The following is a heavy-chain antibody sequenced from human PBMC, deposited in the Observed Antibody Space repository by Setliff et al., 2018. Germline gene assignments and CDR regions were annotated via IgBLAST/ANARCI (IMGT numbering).Heavy chain of an antibody. Sequence: SLQISCKGSGYSFTSYWVGWVRQMPGKGLEWMGIIYPGDSDTRYSPSFQGQVTISADKSTSTAYLQWSSLKASDTAMYYCARLTYYYDSSGLNAFDIWGQGTMGTVS. J-gene: IGHJ3*02. CDR2: IYPGDSDT. D-gene: IGHD3-22*01. CDR1: GYSFTSYW. CDR3: ARLTYYYDSSGLNAFDI. V-gene: IGHV5-51*01.